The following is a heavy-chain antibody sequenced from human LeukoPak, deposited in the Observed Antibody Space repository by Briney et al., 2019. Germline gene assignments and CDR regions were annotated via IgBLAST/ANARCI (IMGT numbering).Heavy chain of an antibody. D-gene: IGHD6-6*01. CDR3: ARDIAARPFDY. CDR1: GFTFSNYW. J-gene: IGHJ4*02. Sequence: GGSLRLSCAASGFTFSNYWMTWVRQAPGKGLEWVADIKQDGSEKLYVKSVRGRFTISRDNAKMSLFLQMNSLRAEDTAVYYCARDIAARPFDYWGQGTLVTVSS. CDR2: IKQDGSEK. V-gene: IGHV3-7*01.